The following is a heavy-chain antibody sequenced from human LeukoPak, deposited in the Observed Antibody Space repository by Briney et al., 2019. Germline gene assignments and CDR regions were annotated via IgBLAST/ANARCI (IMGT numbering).Heavy chain of an antibody. CDR1: GFTFSSYW. J-gene: IGHJ4*02. D-gene: IGHD1-26*01. CDR2: IKQDGSEK. Sequence: GGSLRLSCAASGFTFSSYWMSWVRQAPGKGLEWVANIKQDGSEKYYVDSVKGRFTISRDNSKNTLYLQMNSLRAEDTAVYYCARDPGSGSYPYYFDYWGQGTLVTVSS. CDR3: ARDPGSGSYPYYFDY. V-gene: IGHV3-7*01.